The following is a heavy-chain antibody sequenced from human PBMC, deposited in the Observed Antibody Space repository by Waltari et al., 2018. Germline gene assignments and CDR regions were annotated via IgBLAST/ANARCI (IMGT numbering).Heavy chain of an antibody. CDR1: GCSITSSSHY. D-gene: IGHD3-10*01. Sequence: QLQLQESGPGLVKPSETLSLTCTVSGCSITSSSHYRGWIRQPPGKGLEWIATVDYTGTTYYNPSLKSRVTVSVDTSKNQFSLKLSSVSAADTAVYYCARHLSGSGTYNSPVTLFDYWGQGTLVTVSS. CDR3: ARHLSGSGTYNSPVTLFDY. CDR2: VDYTGTT. J-gene: IGHJ4*02. V-gene: IGHV4-39*01.